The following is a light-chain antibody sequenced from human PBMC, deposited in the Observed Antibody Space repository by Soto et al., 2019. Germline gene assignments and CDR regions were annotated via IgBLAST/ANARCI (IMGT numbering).Light chain of an antibody. CDR1: QAINKY. J-gene: IGKJ4*01. CDR2: DVS. V-gene: IGKV1-27*01. Sequence: DIQMTQSPSSLSASVGDRVTITCRASQAINKYLAWYQQKPGKVPKLLIYDVSTLQSGVPSRFSGSGFGTDFTLTISNLQPEDLATYYCQQANSLPLTFGGGTKVEIK. CDR3: QQANSLPLT.